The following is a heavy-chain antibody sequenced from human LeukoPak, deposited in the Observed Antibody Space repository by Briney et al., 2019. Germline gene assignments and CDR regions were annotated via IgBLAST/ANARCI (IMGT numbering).Heavy chain of an antibody. CDR1: GGSISSSSYY. CDR3: ARLSQLGSSWYGRGYYYMDV. J-gene: IGHJ6*03. CDR2: IYYSGST. D-gene: IGHD6-13*01. Sequence: SETLSLTCTVSGGSISSSSYYWGWLRPPPGKGLEWIGSIYYSGSTYYNPSLKSRVTISVDTSKNQFSLKLSSVTAADTAVYYCARLSQLGSSWYGRGYYYMDVWGKGTTVTVSS. V-gene: IGHV4-39*01.